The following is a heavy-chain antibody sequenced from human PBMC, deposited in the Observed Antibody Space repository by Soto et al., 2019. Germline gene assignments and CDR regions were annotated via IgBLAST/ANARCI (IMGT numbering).Heavy chain of an antibody. CDR3: ARDTKTASGQWYFDL. CDR1: SDSIDSSDW. Sequence: QAQLQESGPGLVKPSETLSLTCTVFSDSIDSSDWWNWVRQSPGRGLEWIGEISHGGNTNYNPSLMSRVTVSVDMSKNQFSRSVNSVTAADTAVYYCARDTKTASGQWYFDLWGRGTLVTVSS. J-gene: IGHJ2*01. V-gene: IGHV4-4*02. D-gene: IGHD1-26*01. CDR2: ISHGGNT.